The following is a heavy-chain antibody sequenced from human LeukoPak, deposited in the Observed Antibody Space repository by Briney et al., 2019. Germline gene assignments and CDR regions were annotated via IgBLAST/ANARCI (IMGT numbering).Heavy chain of an antibody. Sequence: ASVKVSCKASGYTFTSYDINWVRQAAGQELEWMGWMNPNSGNTGYAQKFQGRVTITRNTSISTAYMELSSLRSEDTAVYYCARGLPAAARRVPNWFDPWGQGTLVTVSS. CDR3: ARGLPAAARRVPNWFDP. CDR1: GYTFTSYD. J-gene: IGHJ5*02. V-gene: IGHV1-8*03. CDR2: MNPNSGNT. D-gene: IGHD6-6*01.